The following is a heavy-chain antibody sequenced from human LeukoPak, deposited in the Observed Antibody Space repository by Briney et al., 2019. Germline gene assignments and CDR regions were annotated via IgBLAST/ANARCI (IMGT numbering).Heavy chain of an antibody. CDR1: VGSISRYY. V-gene: IGHV4-4*07. J-gene: IGHJ4*02. CDR2: IYTSGST. Sequence: SETLSLTCTVSVGSISRYYWSWIRQPAGKGLEWIGRIYTSGSTNYNASLKSRVSMSGDTSKNQFSLKLSSVTAADTAVFYCARENSGSYREFDYWGQGTLVTVSS. D-gene: IGHD1-26*01. CDR3: ARENSGSYREFDY.